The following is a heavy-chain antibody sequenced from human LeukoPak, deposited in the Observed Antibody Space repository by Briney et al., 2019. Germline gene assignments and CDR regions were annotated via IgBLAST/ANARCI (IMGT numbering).Heavy chain of an antibody. Sequence: PSETLSLTCTVSGGFISGYCWYWIRQAPGEGLEWIASINYSGSTNYNPSLKSRVTISVDTSNNQFSLSLGSVTAADAAVYYCARRGAARRYDGLDVWGQGTTVTVSS. CDR2: INYSGST. V-gene: IGHV4-59*08. D-gene: IGHD6-6*01. J-gene: IGHJ6*02. CDR1: GGFISGYC. CDR3: ARRGAARRYDGLDV.